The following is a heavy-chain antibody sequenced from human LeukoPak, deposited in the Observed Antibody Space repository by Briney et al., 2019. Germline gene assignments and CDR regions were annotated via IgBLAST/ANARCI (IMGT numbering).Heavy chain of an antibody. CDR2: VSSSSSYT. D-gene: IGHD7-27*01. CDR3: ARITNWGFDY. J-gene: IGHJ4*02. V-gene: IGHV3-21*05. Sequence: GGSLRLSCAASGFTFSSYGMHWIRQAPGKGLEWVSYVSSSSSYTKYADSVKGRFTISGDNAKNSLYLQMNSLRAEDTAVYYCARITNWGFDYWGQGTLVTVSS. CDR1: GFTFSSYG.